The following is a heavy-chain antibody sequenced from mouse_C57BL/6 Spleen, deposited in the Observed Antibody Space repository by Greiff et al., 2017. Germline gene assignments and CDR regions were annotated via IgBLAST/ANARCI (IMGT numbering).Heavy chain of an antibody. CDR3: AREGSSLSYWYFDV. Sequence: QVQLQQSGPGLVAPSQSLSITCTVSGFSLTSYAISWVRQPPGKGLEWLGVIWTGGGTNYNSALKSRLSISKDNSKSQVFLKMNSLQTDDTARYYCAREGSSLSYWYFDVWGTGTTVTVSS. V-gene: IGHV2-9-1*01. D-gene: IGHD1-1*01. J-gene: IGHJ1*03. CDR1: GFSLTSYA. CDR2: IWTGGGT.